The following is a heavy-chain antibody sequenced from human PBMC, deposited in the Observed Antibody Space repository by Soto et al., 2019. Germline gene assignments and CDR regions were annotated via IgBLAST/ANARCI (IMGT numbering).Heavy chain of an antibody. J-gene: IGHJ5*02. V-gene: IGHV4-4*02. CDR1: GASIGSGGW. CDR2: IFHDGNT. Sequence: SETLSLTCAVSGASIGSGGWWSWVRQPPGKGLEWIAEIFHDGNTNYSPSLKSRVTISVDKSQNQFSLNVYSVAAADTAVYYCARHEGWTGPDQWGQGTLVTVSS. D-gene: IGHD2-8*02. CDR3: ARHEGWTGPDQ.